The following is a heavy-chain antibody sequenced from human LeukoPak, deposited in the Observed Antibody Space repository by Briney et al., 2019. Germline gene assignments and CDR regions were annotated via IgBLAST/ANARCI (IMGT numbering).Heavy chain of an antibody. Sequence: GGSLRLSCAASGFTFSSYGMSWVRQAPGKGLEWVSAISGSGGSTYYADSVKGRFTISRDNSKNTLYLQMDSLRAEDTAVYYCAELGITMIGGVWGKGTTVTISS. J-gene: IGHJ6*04. CDR3: AELGITMIGGV. CDR1: GFTFSSYG. CDR2: ISGSGGST. V-gene: IGHV3-23*01. D-gene: IGHD3-10*02.